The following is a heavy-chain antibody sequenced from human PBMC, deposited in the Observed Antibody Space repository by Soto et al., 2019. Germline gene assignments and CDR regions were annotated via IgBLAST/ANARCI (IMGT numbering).Heavy chain of an antibody. CDR2: IYYSGST. J-gene: IGHJ6*02. Sequence: SETLSLTCTVSGGSISSYYWSWIRQPPGKGLEWIGYIYYSGSTNYNPSLKSRVTISVDTSKNQFSLKLSSVTAADTAVYYCARAHDSSGYYPDYYYGMDVWGQGTTVTVYS. CDR1: GGSISSYY. V-gene: IGHV4-59*01. CDR3: ARAHDSSGYYPDYYYGMDV. D-gene: IGHD3-22*01.